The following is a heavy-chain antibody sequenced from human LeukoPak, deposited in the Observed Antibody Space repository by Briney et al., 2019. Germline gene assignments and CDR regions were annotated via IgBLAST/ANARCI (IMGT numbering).Heavy chain of an antibody. CDR3: ARDRQEGWWYDP. CDR2: INPNSGGT. J-gene: IGHJ5*02. CDR1: GYTFTGYY. V-gene: IGHV1-2*02. D-gene: IGHD2-15*01. Sequence: ASVKVSCKASGYTFTGYYMHWVRQAPGQGLEWMGWINPNSGGTNYAQKFQGRVTMTRDTSISTAYMELSRLRSDDTAVYYCARDRQEGWWYDPWGQGTLVTVSS.